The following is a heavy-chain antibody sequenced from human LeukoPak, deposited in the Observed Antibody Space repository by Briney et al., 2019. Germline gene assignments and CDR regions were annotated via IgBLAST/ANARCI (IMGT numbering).Heavy chain of an antibody. V-gene: IGHV4-34*01. CDR1: GGFISSYY. CDR2: INHSGST. Sequence: PSETLSLTCTVSGGFISSYYWSWIRQPPGKGLEWIGEINHSGSTNYNPSLKSRVTISVDTSKNQFSLKLSSVTAADTAVYYCARCPCGGSCYSVTRYYYGMDVWGQGTTVTVSS. CDR3: ARCPCGGSCYSVTRYYYGMDV. D-gene: IGHD2-15*01. J-gene: IGHJ6*02.